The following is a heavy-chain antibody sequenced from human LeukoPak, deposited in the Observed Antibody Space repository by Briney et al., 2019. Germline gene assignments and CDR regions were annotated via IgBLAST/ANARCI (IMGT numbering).Heavy chain of an antibody. CDR1: GFTFSSYG. D-gene: IGHD5-24*01. V-gene: IGHV3-30*18. CDR2: ISYDGSNK. Sequence: GGSLRLSCAASGFTFSSYGMHWVRQAPGKGLEGVAVISYDGSNKYYADSVKGRFTISRDNSKNTLYLQMNSLRAEDTAVYYCAKHRDGYNLATPFDYWGQGTLVTVSS. CDR3: AKHRDGYNLATPFDY. J-gene: IGHJ4*02.